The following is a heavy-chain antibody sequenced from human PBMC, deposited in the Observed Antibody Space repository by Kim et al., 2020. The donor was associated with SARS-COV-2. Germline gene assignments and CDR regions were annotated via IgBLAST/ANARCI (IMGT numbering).Heavy chain of an antibody. CDR1: GGSISSSSYY. V-gene: IGHV4-39*01. J-gene: IGHJ4*02. CDR3: ASDLNFDY. Sequence: SETLSLTCTVYGGSISSSSYYWGWIRQPPGKGLEWIGSIYYSGSTYYNPSLKSRVTISVDTSKNQFSLKLSSVTAADTAVYYCASDLNFDYWGQGTLVTVSS. CDR2: IYYSGST. D-gene: IGHD2-21*02.